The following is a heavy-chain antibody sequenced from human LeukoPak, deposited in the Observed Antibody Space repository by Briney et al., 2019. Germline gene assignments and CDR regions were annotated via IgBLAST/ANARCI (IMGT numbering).Heavy chain of an antibody. D-gene: IGHD2/OR15-2a*01. CDR2: TRNKANSYTT. J-gene: IGHJ4*02. CDR1: GFTLSDHY. CDR3: AKTLYVSGRYCFDY. Sequence: GGSLRLSCAASGFTLSDHYMDWVRQAPGKGLEWVGRTRNKANSYTTEYAASVKGRFTISRDDSKSSLSLQMDSLKIEDTAVYYCAKTLYVSGRYCFDYWGQGALVTVSS. V-gene: IGHV3-72*01.